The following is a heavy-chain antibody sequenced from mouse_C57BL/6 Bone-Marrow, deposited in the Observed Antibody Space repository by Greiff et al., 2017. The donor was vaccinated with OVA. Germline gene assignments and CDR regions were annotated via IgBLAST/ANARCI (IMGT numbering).Heavy chain of an antibody. CDR1: GYSITSGYY. J-gene: IGHJ1*03. V-gene: IGHV3-6*01. CDR2: ISYDGSN. Sequence: EVQLVESGPGLVKPSQSLSLTCSVTGYSITSGYYWNWIRQFPGNKLEWMGYISYDGSNNYNPSLKNRISITRDTSKNQFFLKLNSVTTEDTATYYCARVYDGYSHWYFDVWGTGTTVTVSS. D-gene: IGHD2-3*01. CDR3: ARVYDGYSHWYFDV.